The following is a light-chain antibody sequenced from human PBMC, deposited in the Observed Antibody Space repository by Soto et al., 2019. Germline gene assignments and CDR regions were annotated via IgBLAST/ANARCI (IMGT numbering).Light chain of an antibody. Sequence: IVWTQAPATLSLAPRERASLSCRARQRVSSSLAWYQQKPGQAPRLLIYDASNRATGIPARFSGSGSGTDFTLTISSLEPEDFAVYYCQQRSNWPPYTFGQGTQLEIK. V-gene: IGKV3-11*01. J-gene: IGKJ2*01. CDR2: DAS. CDR1: QRVSSS. CDR3: QQRSNWPPYT.